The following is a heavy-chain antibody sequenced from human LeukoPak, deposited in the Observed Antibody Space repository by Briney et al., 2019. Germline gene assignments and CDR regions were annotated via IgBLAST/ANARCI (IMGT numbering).Heavy chain of an antibody. Sequence: GGSLRLSCAGSGFTFSNYGMHWVRQAPGKGLEWVAVIWHDGSNKYYGDFVKGRFTISRDNSKNTLYLQMNSLGAEDTAVYYCSRADVKIGAYYFDYWGQGTLVTVSS. CDR2: IWHDGSNK. D-gene: IGHD3-16*01. J-gene: IGHJ4*02. CDR3: SRADVKIGAYYFDY. V-gene: IGHV3-33*01. CDR1: GFTFSNYG.